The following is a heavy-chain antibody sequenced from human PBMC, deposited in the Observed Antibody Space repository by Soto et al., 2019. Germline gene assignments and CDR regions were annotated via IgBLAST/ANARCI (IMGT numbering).Heavy chain of an antibody. Sequence: QVQLVESGGGVVQPGRSLRLSCAASGFTFSSYGMHWVRQAPGKGLEWVAVIWYDGSDKYYADSVKGRFTIARDNSKNTLYLQMNSLRAEDTAVYYCARATYGDPIDYWGQGTLVTVSS. D-gene: IGHD4-17*01. CDR1: GFTFSSYG. J-gene: IGHJ4*02. V-gene: IGHV3-33*01. CDR2: IWYDGSDK. CDR3: ARATYGDPIDY.